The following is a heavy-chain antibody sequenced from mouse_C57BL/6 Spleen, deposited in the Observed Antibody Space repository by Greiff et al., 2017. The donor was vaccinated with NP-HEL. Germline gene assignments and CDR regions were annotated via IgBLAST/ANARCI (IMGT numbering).Heavy chain of an antibody. CDR1: GYAFSSSW. D-gene: IGHD3-1*01. CDR2: IYPGDGDT. Sequence: VQLQQSGPELVKPGASVKISCKASGYAFSSSWMNWVKQRPGKGLEWIGRIYPGDGDTNYNGKFKGKATLTADKSSSTAYMQLSSLTSEDSAVYFCARGAGPWCAYWGQGTLVTVSA. CDR3: ARGAGPWCAY. J-gene: IGHJ3*01. V-gene: IGHV1-82*01.